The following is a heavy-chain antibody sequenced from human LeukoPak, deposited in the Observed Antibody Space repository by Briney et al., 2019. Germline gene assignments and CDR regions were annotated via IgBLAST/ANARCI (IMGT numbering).Heavy chain of an antibody. V-gene: IGHV3-30*04. CDR2: ISYDGSNK. J-gene: IGHJ5*02. Sequence: QPGRSLRLSCAASGFTFSSYAMHWVRQAPGKGLEWVAVISYDGSNKYYADSVKGRFTISRDNSKNTLYLQMNSLRPEDTAVYYCARDPYYYGSGSVNWFDPWGQGTLVTVSS. D-gene: IGHD3-10*01. CDR1: GFTFSSYA. CDR3: ARDPYYYGSGSVNWFDP.